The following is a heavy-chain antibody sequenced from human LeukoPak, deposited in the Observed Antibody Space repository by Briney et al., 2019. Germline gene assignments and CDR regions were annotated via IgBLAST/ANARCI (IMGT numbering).Heavy chain of an antibody. V-gene: IGHV3-23*01. CDR1: GFTFSSYA. J-gene: IGHJ4*02. Sequence: PGGSLRLSCAASGFTFSSYAMSWVRQAPGKGLEWVSAISGSGGSTYYADSVKSRFTISRDNSKNTLYLQMNSLRAEDTAVYYCAKTPLGYDSSGYYYNWGQGTLVTVSS. D-gene: IGHD3-22*01. CDR2: ISGSGGST. CDR3: AKTPLGYDSSGYYYN.